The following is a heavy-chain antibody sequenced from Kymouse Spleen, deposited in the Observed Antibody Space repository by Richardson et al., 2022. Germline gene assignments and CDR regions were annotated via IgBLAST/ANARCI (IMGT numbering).Heavy chain of an antibody. CDR2: IWYDGSNK. V-gene: IGHV3-33*01. CDR3: ARDPLYSSSHYYYGMDV. Sequence: QVQLVESGGGVVQPGRSLRLSCAASGFTFSSYGMHWVRQAPGKGLEWVAVIWYDGSNKYYADSVKGRFTISRDNSKNTLYLQMNSLRAEDTAVYYCARDPLYSSSHYYYGMDVWGQGTTVTVSS. J-gene: IGHJ6*02. CDR1: GFTFSSYG. D-gene: IGHD6-6*01.